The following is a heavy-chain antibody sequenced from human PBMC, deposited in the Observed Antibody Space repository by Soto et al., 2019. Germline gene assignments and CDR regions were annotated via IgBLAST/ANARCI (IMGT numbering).Heavy chain of an antibody. J-gene: IGHJ2*01. V-gene: IGHV3-66*01. Sequence: EVQLVESGGGLVQPGGSLRLSCAASGFTVSSNYMSWVRQAPGKGLKWVSVIYSGGSTYYADSVKGTFTISRDNSKNTLYLQMNGLRAEGTAVYYCHGGRVRTSVTSHWYVALWGRGTLVTVSS. CDR3: HGGRVRTSVTSHWYVAL. CDR1: GFTVSSNY. D-gene: IGHD4-17*01. CDR2: IYSGGST.